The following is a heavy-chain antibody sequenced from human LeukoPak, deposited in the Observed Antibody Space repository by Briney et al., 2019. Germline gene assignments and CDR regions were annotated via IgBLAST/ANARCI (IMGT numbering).Heavy chain of an antibody. CDR1: GFTFSSYA. CDR3: AKDGSTYSSGLHCFDY. Sequence: PGGSLRLSCAASGFTFSSYAMYWVRQAPGKGLEWVSSISGSGGSTNYADSVKGRFTISRDNSKNTLYLQMSSLRAEDTAVYYCAKDGSTYSSGLHCFDYGGRGTLVTVSS. D-gene: IGHD6-19*01. J-gene: IGHJ4*02. V-gene: IGHV3-23*01. CDR2: ISGSGGST.